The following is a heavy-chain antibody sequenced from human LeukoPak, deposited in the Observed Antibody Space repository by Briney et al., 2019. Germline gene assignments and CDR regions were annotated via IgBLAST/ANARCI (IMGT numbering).Heavy chain of an antibody. CDR1: GFTFSSYA. J-gene: IGHJ5*02. CDR3: VEGVTIVRGVMNWFGP. CDR2: ISSNGGNT. D-gene: IGHD3-10*01. V-gene: IGHV3-64D*06. Sequence: GGSLRLPCSASGFTFSSYAMHWLRQAPGKGLEYVSAISSNGGNTYYADSVKGRFTISRDNSTNTLYLQMSSLGADDAAVDYCVEGVTIVRGVMNWFGPWGRGTLVTVSA.